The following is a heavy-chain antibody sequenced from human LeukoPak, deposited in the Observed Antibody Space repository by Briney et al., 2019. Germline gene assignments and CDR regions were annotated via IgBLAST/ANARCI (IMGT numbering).Heavy chain of an antibody. J-gene: IGHJ6*03. V-gene: IGHV4-39*07. CDR2: IYYSGTT. Sequence: KPSETLSLTCTVSGGSISSRTYYWGWIRQPPGKGLEWIGTIYYSGTTYYNPSLKSRVTISVDTSKNQFSLKLSSVTAADTAVYYCARRLRFYYYYMDVWGKGTTVTISS. CDR3: ARRLRFYYYYMDV. CDR1: GGSISSRTYY. D-gene: IGHD3-16*01.